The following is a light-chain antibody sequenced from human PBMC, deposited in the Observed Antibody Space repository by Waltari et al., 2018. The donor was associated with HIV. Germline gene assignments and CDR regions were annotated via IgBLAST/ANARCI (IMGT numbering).Light chain of an antibody. CDR2: GAS. CDR3: QQYDKWPLT. Sequence: EIVMTQSPATLSVSPGERVTLSCRASRNVNNNLAWYQQKPGQAPSLLIYGASTRATGLPARFSGSGSGTEFTLTISSLQSEDFAVYYCQQYDKWPLTFGGGTKVEIK. V-gene: IGKV3-15*01. CDR1: RNVNNN. J-gene: IGKJ4*01.